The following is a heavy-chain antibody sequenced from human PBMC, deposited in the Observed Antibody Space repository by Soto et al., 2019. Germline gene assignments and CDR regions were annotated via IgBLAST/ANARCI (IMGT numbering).Heavy chain of an antibody. V-gene: IGHV3-9*01. CDR3: AKDYSSGWYGYFDY. CDR1: GFTFDDHA. J-gene: IGHJ4*02. CDR2: ISWNSGNI. D-gene: IGHD6-19*01. Sequence: GGSLRLSCAASGFTFDDHAMHWVRQAPGKGLEWVSGISWNSGNIGYVGSVKGRFTISRDNAKNSLYLQMNSLRAEDTALYYCAKDYSSGWYGYFDYWGQGTLVTVSS.